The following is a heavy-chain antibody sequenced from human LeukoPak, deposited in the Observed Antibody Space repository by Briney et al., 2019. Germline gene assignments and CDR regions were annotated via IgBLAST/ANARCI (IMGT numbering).Heavy chain of an antibody. CDR3: ARAGPPKQWLVQNGFDP. J-gene: IGHJ5*02. CDR2: MNPNSGNT. D-gene: IGHD6-19*01. V-gene: IGHV1-8*01. CDR1: GYTFTSYD. Sequence: ASVKVSCKASGYTFTSYDINWVRQATGQGLEWMGWMNPNSGNTGYAQKFQGRVTMTRNTSISTAYMELSSLRSEDTAVYYCARAGPPKQWLVQNGFDPWGQGTLVTVSS.